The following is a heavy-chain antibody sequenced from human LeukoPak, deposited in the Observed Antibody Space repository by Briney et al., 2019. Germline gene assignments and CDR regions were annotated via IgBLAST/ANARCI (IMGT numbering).Heavy chain of an antibody. D-gene: IGHD1-26*01. V-gene: IGHV4-34*01. J-gene: IGHJ4*02. CDR3: ASSVGSTDY. CDR1: GGSFSGYY. Sequence: SETLSLTCAVYGGSFSGYYWTWIRQSPGKGLEWIGEINHRGSTNLNPSLKSRVTLSVDTSKHQFSLKLTSVTAADAAVYYCASSVGSTDYWGQGTLVTVSS. CDR2: INHRGST.